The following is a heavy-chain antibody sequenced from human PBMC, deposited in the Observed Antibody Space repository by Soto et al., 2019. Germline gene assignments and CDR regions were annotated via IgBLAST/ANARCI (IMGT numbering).Heavy chain of an antibody. CDR1: GESFGGYY. Sequence: QVQLQQWGAGLLKSSETLSLTCDVSGESFGGYYLSWIRQSPGKGLEWIGDITPRGSTNYNPSLTSRVNLSEDTSKWQFSLKLSSVTAADTAVYYCARGGAHAKSRSGIYQFGYGLDFWGQGTTVTVSS. CDR3: ARGGAHAKSRSGIYQFGYGLDF. V-gene: IGHV4-34*02. CDR2: ITPRGST. D-gene: IGHD1-26*01. J-gene: IGHJ6*02.